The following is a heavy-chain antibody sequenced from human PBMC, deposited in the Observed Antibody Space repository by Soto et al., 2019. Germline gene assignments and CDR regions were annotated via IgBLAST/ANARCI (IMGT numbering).Heavy chain of an antibody. Sequence: ASVKVSCKASGYTFTGYYMHWVRQAPGQGLEWMGWINPNSGGTNYARKFQGWVTMTRDTSISTAYMELSRLRSDDTAVYYCARGGYSYGPPANYYYYYGMDVWGQGTTVTVSS. CDR1: GYTFTGYY. D-gene: IGHD5-18*01. CDR2: INPNSGGT. CDR3: ARGGYSYGPPANYYYYYGMDV. V-gene: IGHV1-2*04. J-gene: IGHJ6*02.